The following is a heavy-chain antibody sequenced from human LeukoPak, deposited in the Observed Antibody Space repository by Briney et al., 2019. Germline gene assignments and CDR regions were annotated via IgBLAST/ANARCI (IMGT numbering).Heavy chain of an antibody. V-gene: IGHV3-23*01. D-gene: IGHD2-21*02. J-gene: IGHJ5*02. CDR3: AKIGLDCTAITCSYNWFDP. CDR2: ISGSGSST. Sequence: TGGSLRLSCAASRFTFSNYVMSWVRQPPGKRLECVSLISGSGSSTYYADSVKDRFTISRDNSKDTLYLQMNSLTVDDTAVYYCAKIGLDCTAITCSYNWFDPWGQGTLVTVSS. CDR1: RFTFSNYV.